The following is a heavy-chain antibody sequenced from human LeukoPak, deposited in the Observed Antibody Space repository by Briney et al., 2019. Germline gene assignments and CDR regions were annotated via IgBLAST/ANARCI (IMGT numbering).Heavy chain of an antibody. D-gene: IGHD2-2*01. CDR1: GGTFSNYA. CDR3: ARVGSTSAYYYYYMDV. Sequence: ASVKVSCKSSGGTFSNYAISWVRQAPGQGLEWMGWINHNSGGTNYAQKFQGRVTMTRDTSISTAYMELSRLRSDDTAVYYCARVGSTSAYYYYYMDVWGKGTTVTISS. V-gene: IGHV1-2*02. J-gene: IGHJ6*03. CDR2: INHNSGGT.